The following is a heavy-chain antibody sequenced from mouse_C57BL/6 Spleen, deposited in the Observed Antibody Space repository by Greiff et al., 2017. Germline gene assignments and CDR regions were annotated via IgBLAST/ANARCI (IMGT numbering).Heavy chain of an antibody. Sequence: EVKLVESGGGLVKPGGSLKLSCAASGFTFSSYAMSWVRQTPEKRLEWVATISDGGSYTYYPDNVKGRFTISRDNAKNNLYLQMSHLKSEDTAMYYCARGTGSYYYAIDYWGQGTSVTVSS. CDR2: ISDGGSYT. V-gene: IGHV5-4*03. D-gene: IGHD4-1*01. J-gene: IGHJ4*01. CDR3: ARGTGSYYYAIDY. CDR1: GFTFSSYA.